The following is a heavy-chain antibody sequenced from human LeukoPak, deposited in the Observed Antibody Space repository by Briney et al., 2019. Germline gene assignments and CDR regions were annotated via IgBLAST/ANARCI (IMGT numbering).Heavy chain of an antibody. D-gene: IGHD3-10*01. Sequence: GGPLTLPCAASGFPLCSSRMHGLRQAPGKGGEGGADIWYDRSKKHYADHVKGRFTISRDNSKNTLYLQMNSLRAEDTAVYYCARERLLWFRDLLPRGAFDIWGQGTMVTVSS. V-gene: IGHV3-33*01. CDR2: IWYDRSKK. CDR1: GFPLCSSR. J-gene: IGHJ3*02. CDR3: ARERLLWFRDLLPRGAFDI.